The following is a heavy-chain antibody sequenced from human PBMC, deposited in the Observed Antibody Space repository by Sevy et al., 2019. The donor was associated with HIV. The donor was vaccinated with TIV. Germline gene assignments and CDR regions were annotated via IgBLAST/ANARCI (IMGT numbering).Heavy chain of an antibody. CDR1: GFDFSSHW. J-gene: IGHJ4*02. Sequence: GGSLRLSCEASGFDFSSHWMQWVRQAPGKGLVWVSRMNTDGSSTNYADSVKGRFTISRDNARNTLYLESNNRRDEDTALYYCATPRFDFWGPGTLVTGSA. CDR3: ATPRFDF. V-gene: IGHV3-74*01. CDR2: MNTDGSST.